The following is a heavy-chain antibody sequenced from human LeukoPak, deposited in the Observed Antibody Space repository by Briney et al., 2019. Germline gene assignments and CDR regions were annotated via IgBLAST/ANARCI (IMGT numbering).Heavy chain of an antibody. J-gene: IGHJ6*02. D-gene: IGHD1-1*01. Sequence: PGGSLRLSCAASGFTVRSNHMSWVRQAPGKGLEWVSIIYSGGSTYYADSVKGRFTISRDNSKNTLYLQMNSLRAEETGVYYCARGGENWNYYDYGMDVWGQGTAVTVSS. CDR3: ARGGENWNYYDYGMDV. CDR1: GFTVRSNH. V-gene: IGHV3-66*01. CDR2: IYSGGST.